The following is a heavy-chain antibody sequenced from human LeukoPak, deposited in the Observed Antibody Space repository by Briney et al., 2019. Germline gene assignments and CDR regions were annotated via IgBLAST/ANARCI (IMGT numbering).Heavy chain of an antibody. J-gene: IGHJ4*02. CDR3: ARDFGEVVTAFDY. CDR2: ISYDGSNK. V-gene: IGHV3-30-3*01. D-gene: IGHD2-21*02. Sequence: SGGSLRLSCAASGFTFSSYAMHWVRQAPGKGLEWVAVISYDGSNKYYADSVKGRFTISRDNSKNTLYLQMNSLRAEDTAVYYCARDFGEVVTAFDYWGQGTLVTVSS. CDR1: GFTFSSYA.